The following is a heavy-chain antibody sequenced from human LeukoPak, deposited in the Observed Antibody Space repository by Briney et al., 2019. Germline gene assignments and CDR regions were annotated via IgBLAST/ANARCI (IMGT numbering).Heavy chain of an antibody. CDR3: AKDQSGTYGRDAFDI. CDR1: GFTFSNYA. J-gene: IGHJ3*02. V-gene: IGHV3-23*01. D-gene: IGHD1-26*01. Sequence: GGSLRLSCAASGFTFSNYALSWVRQAPGKGREWVSAISGSGGSTYYADSVKGRFTISRDNSKNTLYLQMDSLRAEDTALYYCAKDQSGTYGRDAFDIWGQGTMVTVSS. CDR2: ISGSGGST.